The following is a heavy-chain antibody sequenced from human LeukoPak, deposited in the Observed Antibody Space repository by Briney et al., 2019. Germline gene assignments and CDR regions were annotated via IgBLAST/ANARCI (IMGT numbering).Heavy chain of an antibody. D-gene: IGHD3-3*01. V-gene: IGHV3-23*01. J-gene: IGHJ4*02. CDR3: AKEGVRYYDFWSGYYSDY. Sequence: GGSLRLSCAASGFTFSNAWMSWVRQAPGKGLEWVSAISGSGGSTYYADSVKGRFTISRDNSKNTLYLQMNSLRAEDTAVYYCAKEGVRYYDFWSGYYSDYWGQGTLVTVSS. CDR1: GFTFSNAW. CDR2: ISGSGGST.